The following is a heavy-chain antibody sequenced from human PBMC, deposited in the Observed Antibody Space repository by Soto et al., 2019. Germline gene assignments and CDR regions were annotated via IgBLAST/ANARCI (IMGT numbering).Heavy chain of an antibody. J-gene: IGHJ3*02. CDR2: IDPSDSYT. CDR3: ARRICSGGSCFDVFDI. CDR1: GYNFTNYW. V-gene: IGHV5-10-1*01. D-gene: IGHD2-15*01. Sequence: HGESLKISCKGSGYNFTNYWISWVRQMPGKGLEWMGRIDPSDSYTNYSPSFQGHVTISADKSISTAYLQWSSLKASDTAMYYCARRICSGGSCFDVFDIWGQGTMVTVSS.